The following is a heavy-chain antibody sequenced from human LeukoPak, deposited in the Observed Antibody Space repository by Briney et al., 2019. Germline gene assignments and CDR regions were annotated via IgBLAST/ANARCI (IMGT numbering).Heavy chain of an antibody. Sequence: SQTLSLTCTVSGGSISSGGYYWSWIRQHPGKGLEWIGYIYYSGSTYHNPSLKSRVTISVDTSKNQFSLKLSSVTAADTAVYYCARGAGYSGYDYYYGMDVWGQGTTVTVSS. CDR1: GGSISSGGYY. CDR3: ARGAGYSGYDYYYGMDV. D-gene: IGHD5-12*01. CDR2: IYYSGST. V-gene: IGHV4-31*03. J-gene: IGHJ6*02.